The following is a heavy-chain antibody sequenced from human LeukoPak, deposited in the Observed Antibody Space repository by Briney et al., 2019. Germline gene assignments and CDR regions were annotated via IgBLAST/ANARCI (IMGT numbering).Heavy chain of an antibody. Sequence: SETLSLTCTVSGGSISSHYWSWIRQPPGKGLEWIGYIYYSGSTNYNPSLKSRVTISVDTSKNQFSLKLSSVTAADTAVYYCARGSGSRFDYWGQGTLVTVSS. V-gene: IGHV4-59*11. CDR1: GGSISSHY. CDR2: IYYSGST. J-gene: IGHJ4*02. D-gene: IGHD1-26*01. CDR3: ARGSGSRFDY.